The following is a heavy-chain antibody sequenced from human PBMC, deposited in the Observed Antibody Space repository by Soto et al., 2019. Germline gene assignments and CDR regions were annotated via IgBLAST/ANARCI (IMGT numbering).Heavy chain of an antibody. CDR3: ARAPDSGYSYGPTEYYFDY. Sequence: SETLSLTCTVSGGSISSGGYYWSWIRQHPGKGLEWIGYIYYSGSTYYNPSLKSRVTISVDTSKNQLSLKLSSVTAADTAVYYCARAPDSGYSYGPTEYYFDYWGQGTLVTVS. CDR1: GGSISSGGYY. D-gene: IGHD5-18*01. J-gene: IGHJ4*02. V-gene: IGHV4-31*03. CDR2: IYYSGST.